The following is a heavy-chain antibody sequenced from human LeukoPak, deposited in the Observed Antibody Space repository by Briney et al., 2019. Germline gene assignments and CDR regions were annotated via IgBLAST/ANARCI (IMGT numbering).Heavy chain of an antibody. J-gene: IGHJ4*02. D-gene: IGHD2-8*01. Sequence: GGSLRLSCAAAGFTFSSYGMNWVRQAPGKGLEWVSGISESGVSTHYADSVKGRFSISRDNSKNTVYMQMSSLRPDDTAIYYCARGRMAPDFWGQGTLVTVSS. CDR2: ISESGVST. V-gene: IGHV3-23*01. CDR3: ARGRMAPDF. CDR1: GFTFSSYG.